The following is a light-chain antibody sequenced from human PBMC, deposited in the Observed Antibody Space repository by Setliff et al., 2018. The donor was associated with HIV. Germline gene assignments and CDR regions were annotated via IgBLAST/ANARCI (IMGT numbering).Light chain of an antibody. Sequence: QSVLTQPASVSGSPGQSITISCTGTSSDVGSYNLVSWYQQRPGKAPKLIMYEVTKWSSGISDRFSGSKSGNTASLTISGLQADDEADYYCCSYGSSDTFVFGTGTKVTVL. CDR2: EVT. CDR1: SSDVGSYNL. CDR3: CSYGSSDTFV. V-gene: IGLV2-23*02. J-gene: IGLJ1*01.